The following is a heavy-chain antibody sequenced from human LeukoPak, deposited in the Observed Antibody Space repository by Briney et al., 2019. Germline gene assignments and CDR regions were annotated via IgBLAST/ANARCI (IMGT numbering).Heavy chain of an antibody. V-gene: IGHV4-31*03. CDR2: IYYSGST. CDR1: GGSIGSGAYY. J-gene: IGHJ3*02. Sequence: SETLSLTCTVSGGSIGSGAYYWSWIRQHPGKGLEWIGYIYYSGSTYYNPSLKSRVTISVDASKNQFSLKLSSVTAADTAVYYCARGRRYSSGWTPRPGRAFDIWGQGTMVTVSS. CDR3: ARGRRYSSGWTPRPGRAFDI. D-gene: IGHD6-19*01.